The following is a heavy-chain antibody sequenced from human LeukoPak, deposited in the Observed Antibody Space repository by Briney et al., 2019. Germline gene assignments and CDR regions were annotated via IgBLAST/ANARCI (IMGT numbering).Heavy chain of an antibody. D-gene: IGHD3-3*01. CDR3: ARDLTYYDFWSGYWDPAAGLGP. CDR2: ISSSGTTI. CDR1: GFTFSDYY. J-gene: IGHJ5*02. V-gene: IGHV3-11*04. Sequence: KPGGSLRLSCEASGFTFSDYYMIWIRQAPGKGLVWISYISSSGTTIYYADSVKGRFTISRDNAKNSLYLQMNSLRAEDTAVYYCARDLTYYDFWSGYWDPAAGLGPWGQGTLVTVSS.